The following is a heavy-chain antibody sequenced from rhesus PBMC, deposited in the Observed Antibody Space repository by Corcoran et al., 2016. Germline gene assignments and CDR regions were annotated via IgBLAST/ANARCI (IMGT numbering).Heavy chain of an antibody. CDR3: ARDPPSLNRGSYYYYFDY. CDR1: GGSISDRYR. Sequence: QVQLQESGPGVVKPSETLSLTCAVSGGSISDRYRWSWLRQPPGQGLEWIGYIHGSSTSTKYKPAPKRRVTIAKDTSKSQFSLKLSAVTAEDTAVYYCARDPPSLNRGSYYYYFDYWGQGVLVTVSS. V-gene: IGHV4S10*01. D-gene: IGHD3-16*01. J-gene: IGHJ4*01. CDR2: IHGSSTST.